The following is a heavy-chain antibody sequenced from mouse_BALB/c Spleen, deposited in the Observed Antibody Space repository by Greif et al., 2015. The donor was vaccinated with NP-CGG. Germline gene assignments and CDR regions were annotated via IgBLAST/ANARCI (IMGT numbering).Heavy chain of an antibody. CDR3: ARERDYGNRFAY. CDR1: GYTFTSYV. D-gene: IGHD2-1*01. V-gene: IGHV1-14*01. Sequence: VQLQQPGPELVKPGASVKMSCKASGYTFTSYVMHWAKQKPGQGLEWIGYINPYNDGTKYNEKFKGKATLTSDKSSSTAYMELSSLTSGDSAVYYCARERDYGNRFAYWGQGTLVTVSA. CDR2: INPYNDGT. J-gene: IGHJ3*01.